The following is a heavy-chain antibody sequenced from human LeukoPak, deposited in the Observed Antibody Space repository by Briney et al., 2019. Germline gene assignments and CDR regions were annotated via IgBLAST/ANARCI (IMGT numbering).Heavy chain of an antibody. CDR3: ARDRGSGYDLVFDY. J-gene: IGHJ4*02. CDR2: ISSSSSYI. CDR1: GFTFSSYS. V-gene: IGHV3-21*01. Sequence: GGSLRLSCAASGFTFSSYSMNRVRQAPGKGLEWVSSISSSSSYIYYADSVKGRFTISRDNAKNSLYLQMNSLRAEDTAVYYCARDRGSGYDLVFDYWGQGTLVTVSS. D-gene: IGHD5-12*01.